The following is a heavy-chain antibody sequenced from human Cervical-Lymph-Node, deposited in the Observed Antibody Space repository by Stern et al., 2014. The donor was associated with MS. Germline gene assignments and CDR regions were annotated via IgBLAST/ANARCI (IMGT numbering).Heavy chain of an antibody. J-gene: IGHJ6*02. D-gene: IGHD2-15*01. CDR2: IDPNSGGA. CDR1: GYSFTGYY. CDR3: ARQYCSGGKCHSSAYNYNGLDV. V-gene: IGHV1-2*06. Sequence: QDQLVQSGAEVKKPGASVKVSCKASGYSFTGYYIHWVRRAPGQGLEWMGRIDPNSGGANYAQMFQGGVTLTRDTSISTSYMEVSSLRSDDTAIYYCARQYCSGGKCHSSAYNYNGLDVWGQGTTITVSS.